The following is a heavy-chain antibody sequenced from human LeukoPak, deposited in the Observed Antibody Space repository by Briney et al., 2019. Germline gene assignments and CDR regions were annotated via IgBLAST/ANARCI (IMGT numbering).Heavy chain of an antibody. Sequence: SETLSLTCAVYGGSFSGYYWSWIRQPPGKGLEWIGEISHSGSTHYNPSLKSRVTISVDTSKNQFSLKLSSVTAADTAVYYCARRIGTMVRGVIMNYYYYMDVWGKGTTVTISS. J-gene: IGHJ6*03. V-gene: IGHV4-34*01. CDR1: GGSFSGYY. CDR3: ARRIGTMVRGVIMNYYYYMDV. CDR2: ISHSGST. D-gene: IGHD3-10*01.